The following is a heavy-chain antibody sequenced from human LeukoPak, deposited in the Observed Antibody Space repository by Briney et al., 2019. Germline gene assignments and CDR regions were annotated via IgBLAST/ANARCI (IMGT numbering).Heavy chain of an antibody. J-gene: IGHJ4*02. V-gene: IGHV3-30*03. CDR1: GFIFSSYG. CDR3: ARAGYSSSWAEGSYYFDY. Sequence: PGGSLRLSCAASGFIFSSYGMHWVRQAPGKGLEWVAVISYDGSNKYYADSVKGRFTISRDNSKNTLYLQMNSLRAEDTAVYYCARAGYSSSWAEGSYYFDYWGQGTLVTVSS. D-gene: IGHD6-13*01. CDR2: ISYDGSNK.